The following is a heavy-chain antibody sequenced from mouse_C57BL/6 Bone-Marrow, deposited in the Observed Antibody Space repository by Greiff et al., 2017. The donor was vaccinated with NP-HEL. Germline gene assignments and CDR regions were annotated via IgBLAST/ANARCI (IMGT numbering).Heavy chain of an antibody. CDR1: GYTFTSYW. J-gene: IGHJ1*03. V-gene: IGHV1-64*01. D-gene: IGHD1-1*01. CDR2: IHPNSGST. Sequence: VQLQQPGAELVKPGASVKLSCKASGYTFTSYWMHWVKQRPGQGLEWIGMIHPNSGSTNYNEKFKSKATLTVDKSSSTAYMQLSSLTSEDSAVYYCLSHYYGSSYWYFDVWGTGTTVTVSS. CDR3: LSHYYGSSYWYFDV.